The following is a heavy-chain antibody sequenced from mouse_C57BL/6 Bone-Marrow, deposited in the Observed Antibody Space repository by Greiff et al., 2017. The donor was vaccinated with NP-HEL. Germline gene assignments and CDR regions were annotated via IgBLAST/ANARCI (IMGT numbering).Heavy chain of an antibody. CDR1: GFSFTTYA. J-gene: IGHJ4*01. CDR2: IRSKSNNYAT. Sequence: EVQVVESGGGLVQPKGSLKLSCAASGFSFTTYAMNWVRQAPGKGLEWVARIRSKSNNYATYYADSVKDRFTISRDDSESMLYLQMNNLKTEDTAMYYCVRDYSNYYAMDYWGQGTSVTVSS. CDR3: VRDYSNYYAMDY. D-gene: IGHD2-5*01. V-gene: IGHV10-1*01.